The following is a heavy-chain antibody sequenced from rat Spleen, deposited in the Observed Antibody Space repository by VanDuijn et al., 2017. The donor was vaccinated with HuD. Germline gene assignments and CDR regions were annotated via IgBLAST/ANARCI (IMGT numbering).Heavy chain of an antibody. CDR1: GFSLSSYG. Sequence: QVQLKESGPGLVQPSQTLSLTCTVSGFSLSSYGVIWVRQPPGKGLEWMGAIWSGGSTDYNSALKSRLSISRDTSKSQVFLKMNSLQAEDTAMYFCVRGSAFFDYWGQGVMVTVSS. V-gene: IGHV2-16*01. CDR2: IWSGGST. D-gene: IGHD3-3*01. J-gene: IGHJ2*01. CDR3: VRGSAFFDY.